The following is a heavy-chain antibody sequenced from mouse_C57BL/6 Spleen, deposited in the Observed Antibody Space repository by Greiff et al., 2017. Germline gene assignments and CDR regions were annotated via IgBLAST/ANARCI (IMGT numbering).Heavy chain of an antibody. Sequence: DVHLVESGGGLVKPGGSLKLSCAASGFTFSDYGMHWVRQAPGKGLEWVAYISSGSSTIYYADTVKGRITISRDNAKTTVFLQMTSLRSEDTAMYYCARQLWYFDVWGTGTTVTVSS. J-gene: IGHJ1*03. D-gene: IGHD3-1*01. CDR1: GFTFSDYG. CDR2: ISSGSSTI. V-gene: IGHV5-17*01. CDR3: ARQLWYFDV.